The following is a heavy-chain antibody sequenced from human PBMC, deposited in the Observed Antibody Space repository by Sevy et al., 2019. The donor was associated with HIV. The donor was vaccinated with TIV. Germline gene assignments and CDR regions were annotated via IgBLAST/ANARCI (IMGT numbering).Heavy chain of an antibody. J-gene: IGHJ4*02. D-gene: IGHD2-15*01. CDR3: ARGGLGGFHTSLDY. CDR1: GFSFSSYD. V-gene: IGHV3-48*03. Sequence: GGSLRLSCGASGFSFSSYDMNWVRQAPGKGLEWLSYISSSGSTIHYADSVKGRFTISRDNAKNSLYLQMNTLRAEDTAVYYCARGGLGGFHTSLDYWGQGTLVTVSS. CDR2: ISSSGSTI.